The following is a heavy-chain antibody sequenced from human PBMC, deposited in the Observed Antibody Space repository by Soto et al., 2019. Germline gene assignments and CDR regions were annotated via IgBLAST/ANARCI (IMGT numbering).Heavy chain of an antibody. V-gene: IGHV3-66*01. J-gene: IGHJ4*02. CDR3: ARERNGKFDY. Sequence: EVQVVESGGGLVQPGGSLRLSCVASGFAVSSNHMTWVRQAPGKGLEWVSILYSGGNALYADSVKGRYTISRDNPKNTVFLEMNTLRAEDTAVYYCARERNGKFDYWGQGTLVTVSS. CDR1: GFAVSSNH. D-gene: IGHD1-1*01. CDR2: LYSGGNA.